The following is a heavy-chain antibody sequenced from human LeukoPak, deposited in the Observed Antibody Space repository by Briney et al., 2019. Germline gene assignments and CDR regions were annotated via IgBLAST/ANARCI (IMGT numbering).Heavy chain of an antibody. J-gene: IGHJ4*02. CDR1: GITVSSNY. D-gene: IGHD6-19*01. CDR3: ATGSYSSGSSADY. V-gene: IGHV3-11*06. Sequence: PGGSLRLSCAASGITVSSNYMSWVRQAPGKGLEWVSYISSSDTYTNYADSVKGRFTISRDNAKNSLYLQMNSLRAEDTAVYYCATGSYSSGSSADYWGQGTLVTVSS. CDR2: ISSSDTYT.